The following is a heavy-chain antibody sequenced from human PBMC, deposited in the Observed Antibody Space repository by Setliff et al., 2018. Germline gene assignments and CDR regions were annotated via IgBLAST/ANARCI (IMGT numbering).Heavy chain of an antibody. CDR2: IHHSGET. Sequence: SETLSLTCTVSGDSIRRGDYWGWIRQHPGKGLEWIGYIHHSGETFYNPSLRSRAIISVDTSKNQFSLKVTSLIAADTAVYYCARARDGIDFDYFDYWGRGTPVTVSS. V-gene: IGHV4-31*03. CDR1: GDSIRRGDY. J-gene: IGHJ4*02. CDR3: ARARDGIDFDYFDY.